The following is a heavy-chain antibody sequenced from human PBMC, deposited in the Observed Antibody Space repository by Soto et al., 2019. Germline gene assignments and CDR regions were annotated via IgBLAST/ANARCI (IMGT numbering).Heavy chain of an antibody. CDR2: INPSGGST. D-gene: IGHD6-13*01. J-gene: IGHJ4*02. V-gene: IGHV1-46*03. Sequence: ASVKVSCKASGYTFTSYYMHWVRQAPGQGLEWMGIINPSGGSTSYAQKFQGRVTMTRDTSTSTVYMELTSLRSEDTAVYYCGRLYSSSWSLDYWGQGTLVTVSS. CDR1: GYTFTSYY. CDR3: GRLYSSSWSLDY.